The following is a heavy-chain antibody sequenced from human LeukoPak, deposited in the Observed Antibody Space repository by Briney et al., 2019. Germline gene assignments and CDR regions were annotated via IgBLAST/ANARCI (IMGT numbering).Heavy chain of an antibody. J-gene: IGHJ3*02. Sequence: GASVKVSCKASGYTFTSYGISWVRQAPGQGLEWMGWISAYNGNTNYAQKLQGRVIMTTDTSTNTAYMELRSLRSDDTAVYYCARDTRDYCDPRAFDIWGQGTMVTVSS. CDR2: ISAYNGNT. CDR3: ARDTRDYCDPRAFDI. D-gene: IGHD4-17*01. CDR1: GYTFTSYG. V-gene: IGHV1-18*01.